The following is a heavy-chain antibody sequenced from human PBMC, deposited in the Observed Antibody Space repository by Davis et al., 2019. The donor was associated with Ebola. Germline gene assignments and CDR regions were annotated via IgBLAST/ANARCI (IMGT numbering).Heavy chain of an antibody. D-gene: IGHD5-24*01. Sequence: PGGSLRLSCAASGFTFSSYGMHWVRQAPGKGLEWVAVISYDGSNKYYADSVKGRFTISRDNSKNTLYLQMNSLRAEDTAVYYCAREREIPNYYYYGMDVWGQGTTVTVSS. CDR2: ISYDGSNK. J-gene: IGHJ6*02. CDR1: GFTFSSYG. CDR3: AREREIPNYYYYGMDV. V-gene: IGHV3-30*03.